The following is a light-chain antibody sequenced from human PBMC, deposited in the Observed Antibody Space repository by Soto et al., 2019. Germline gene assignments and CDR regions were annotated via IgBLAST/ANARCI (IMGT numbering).Light chain of an antibody. J-gene: IGLJ2*01. CDR3: SSYTSSSTLRV. CDR2: DVS. Sequence: QAASVSGSPGQSITISCTGTSSDVGGYNYVSWYQQHPGKAPKLMIYDVSNRPSGVSNRFSGSKSGNTASLTISGLQAEAEADYYCSSYTSSSTLRVFGGGTKLTVL. V-gene: IGLV2-14*01. CDR1: SSDVGGYNY.